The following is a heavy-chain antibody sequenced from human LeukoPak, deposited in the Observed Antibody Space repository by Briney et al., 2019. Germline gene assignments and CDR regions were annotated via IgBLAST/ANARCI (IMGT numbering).Heavy chain of an antibody. CDR1: GFTFSSYS. J-gene: IGHJ4*02. D-gene: IGHD3-16*02. Sequence: GGSLRLSCAASGFTFSSYSMNWVRQAPGKGLEWVSSISSSSSYIYYADSVKGRFTISRDNAKNSLYLQMNSLRAEDTAVYYCARDDDYVWGSYRSPDYWGQGTLVTVSS. CDR3: ARDDDYVWGSYRSPDY. V-gene: IGHV3-21*01. CDR2: ISSSSSYI.